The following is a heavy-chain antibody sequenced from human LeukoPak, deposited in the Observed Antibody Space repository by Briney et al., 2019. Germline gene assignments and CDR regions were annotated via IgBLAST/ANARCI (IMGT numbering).Heavy chain of an antibody. CDR2: IYYSGTT. CDR3: SISDSSGYYNFDY. D-gene: IGHD3-22*01. V-gene: IGHV4-59*12. J-gene: IGHJ4*02. Sequence: SETLSLTCTVSGGSMNKYYWNWIRHPQGKGMGWNCSIYYSGTTNYNPSLNSQVTISVATSKDQFSLKLSSGTAADTAVYYCSISDSSGYYNFDYWGQGTLVTVSS. CDR1: GGSMNKYY.